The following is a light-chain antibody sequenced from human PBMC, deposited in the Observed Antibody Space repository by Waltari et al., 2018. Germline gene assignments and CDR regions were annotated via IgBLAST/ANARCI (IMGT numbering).Light chain of an antibody. V-gene: IGLV1-40*01. CDR3: QSFDNMLSGGVV. Sequence: QSVLTQPPSVSGTPGQRVTISCSGSTSNIGAGHDVHWYQHLPGTAPKLLIYGNNNRPSGVPERFSGSKSGTAASLAITGLQADDEADYFCQSFDNMLSGGVVFGGGTKLAVL. J-gene: IGLJ2*01. CDR1: TSNIGAGHD. CDR2: GNN.